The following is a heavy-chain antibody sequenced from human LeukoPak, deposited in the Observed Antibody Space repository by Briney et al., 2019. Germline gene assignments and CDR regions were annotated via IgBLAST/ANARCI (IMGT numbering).Heavy chain of an antibody. J-gene: IGHJ5*02. CDR1: GYTFTGYY. CDR3: ARDLGYCTNGVCHNWFDP. CDR2: MNPNSGNT. V-gene: IGHV1-8*02. Sequence: ASVKVSCKASGYTFTGYYMHWVRQAPGQGLEWMGWMNPNSGNTGYAQKFQGRVTMTRNTSISTAYMELSNLRSEDTAVYYCARDLGYCTNGVCHNWFDPWGQGTLVTVSS. D-gene: IGHD2-8*01.